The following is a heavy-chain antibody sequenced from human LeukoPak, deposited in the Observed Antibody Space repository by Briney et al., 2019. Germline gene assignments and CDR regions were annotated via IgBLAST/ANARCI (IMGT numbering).Heavy chain of an antibody. CDR1: GFTFSSYS. CDR2: IKQDGSEK. J-gene: IGHJ4*02. Sequence: GGSLRLSCAASGFTFSSYSMNWVRQAPGKGLEWVANIKQDGSEKYYVDSVKGRLTISRDNAKNSLYLQMNSLRVEDTAVYYCARDWDSWGQGTLVTVSS. CDR3: ARDWDS. V-gene: IGHV3-7*01.